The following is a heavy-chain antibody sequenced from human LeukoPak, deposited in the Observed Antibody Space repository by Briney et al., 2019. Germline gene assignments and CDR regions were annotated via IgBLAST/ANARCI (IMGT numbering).Heavy chain of an antibody. CDR3: ASSSLMDMGASRRYYSDY. V-gene: IGHV4-34*01. CDR2: INHSGST. Sequence: SETLSLTCAVYGGSFSGYYWSWTRQPPGKGLEWIGEINHSGSTNYNPSLKSRVTISVDTSKNQFSLKLSSVTAADTAVYYCASSSLMDMGASRRYYSDYWGQGTLVTVSS. CDR1: GGSFSGYY. J-gene: IGHJ4*02. D-gene: IGHD1-26*01.